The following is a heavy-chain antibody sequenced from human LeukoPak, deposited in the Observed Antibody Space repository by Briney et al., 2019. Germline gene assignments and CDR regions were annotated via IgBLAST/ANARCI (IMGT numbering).Heavy chain of an antibody. V-gene: IGHV4-59*11. J-gene: IGHJ3*02. CDR2: MYYSGST. CDR3: ARLAGAYCGGDCYPDAFDI. CDR1: GGSMSHH. D-gene: IGHD2-21*02. Sequence: PSETLSLTCTVSGGSMSHHWSWIRQPLGKGLEWIGYMYYSGSTNYNPSLKSRVTISVDTSKNQFSLKLSSVTAADTAVYYCARLAGAYCGGDCYPDAFDIWGQGTMVTVSS.